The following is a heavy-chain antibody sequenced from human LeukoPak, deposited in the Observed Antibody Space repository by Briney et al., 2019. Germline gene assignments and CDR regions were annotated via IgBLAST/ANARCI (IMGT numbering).Heavy chain of an antibody. CDR2: IFDSGKTT. Sequence: PGETLRLSCAASGFTFSSYGMSWVRQAPGKGLEWVSSIFDSGKTTYYVDSVKDRFTISRDNSKNTLFLQMNSLRAEDTALYYCTKVGPATSEAFDIWGQGTLVIVSS. J-gene: IGHJ3*02. CDR1: GFTFSSYG. CDR3: TKVGPATSEAFDI. D-gene: IGHD5-12*01. V-gene: IGHV3-23*01.